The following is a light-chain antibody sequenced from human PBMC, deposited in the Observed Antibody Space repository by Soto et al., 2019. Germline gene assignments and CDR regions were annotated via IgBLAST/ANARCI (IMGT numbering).Light chain of an antibody. CDR2: AAS. V-gene: IGKV1-39*01. CDR1: QNIDTY. CDR3: QHSFSGAWT. J-gene: IGKJ1*01. Sequence: DIQMTQSPSSLSSSVGDRVTITCRASQNIDTYVHWFHQKPGKAPKLLIYAASRLQSGIPSRFSGGGSGTEISRNSSSLPPGYFRTYYYQHSFSGAWTVWQGNKMEIK.